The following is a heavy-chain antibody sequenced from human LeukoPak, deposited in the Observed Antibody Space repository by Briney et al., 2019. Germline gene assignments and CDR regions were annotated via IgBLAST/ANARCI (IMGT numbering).Heavy chain of an antibody. J-gene: IGHJ4*02. D-gene: IGHD3-10*01. CDR2: ISCSSSTI. V-gene: IGHV3-48*01. CDR3: ARGKYYYGSGVDY. CDR1: GFIFTIYS. Sequence: PGGSLRLSCAASGFIFTIYSMNWVRQAPGKGLEWVSYISCSSSTIYYADSVKGRFTISRDNAKNSLYLQMNSLRAEDTALYYCARGKYYYGSGVDYWGQGTLVTVSS.